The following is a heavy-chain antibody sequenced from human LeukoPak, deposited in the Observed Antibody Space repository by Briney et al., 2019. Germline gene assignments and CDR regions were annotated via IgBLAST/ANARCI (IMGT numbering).Heavy chain of an antibody. CDR2: IWYDGSNK. CDR3: AKDREMAKMDY. V-gene: IGHV3-33*06. D-gene: IGHD5-24*01. CDR1: GFTFSSYG. Sequence: GRSLRLSCAASGFTFSSYGMHWVRQAPGKGLEWVAVIWYDGSNKYYADSVKGRFTISRDNSKNTLYLQMNSLRAEDTAVYYWAKDREMAKMDYWGQGTLVTVSS. J-gene: IGHJ4*02.